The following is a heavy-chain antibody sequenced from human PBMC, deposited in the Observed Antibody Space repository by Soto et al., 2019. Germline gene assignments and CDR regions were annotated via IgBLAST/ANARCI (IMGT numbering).Heavy chain of an antibody. D-gene: IGHD6-19*01. V-gene: IGHV3-30*04. CDR2: ISYDGTNK. CDR1: GFMFSAYA. J-gene: IGHJ4*01. Sequence: QVQLVESGGGVVQPGRSLRLSCAASGFMFSAYAMLWVRQAPGKGLAWVAAISYDGTNKYYADSVKGRFTISRDNSKNTLFLQMSSLRAEDTAVYYCARDPSPYTSGWYGVDFWGHGTLVTVSS. CDR3: ARDPSPYTSGWYGVDF.